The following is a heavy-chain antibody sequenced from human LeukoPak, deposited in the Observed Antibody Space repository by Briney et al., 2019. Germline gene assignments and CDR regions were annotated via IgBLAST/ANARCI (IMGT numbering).Heavy chain of an antibody. D-gene: IGHD2-2*01. CDR2: IIPILGIA. CDR3: APRHCISTTCYAGFEY. Sequence: ASVKVSCKASGGTFSSYAISWVRQAPGQGLEWMGRIIPILGIANYAQKFQGRVTITADKSTSTAYMELSSLRSEDTAVYYCAPRHCISTTCYAGFEYWGQGTLVTVSS. J-gene: IGHJ4*02. V-gene: IGHV1-69*04. CDR1: GGTFSSYA.